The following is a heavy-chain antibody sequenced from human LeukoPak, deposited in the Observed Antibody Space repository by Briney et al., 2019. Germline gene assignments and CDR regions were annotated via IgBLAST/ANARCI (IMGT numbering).Heavy chain of an antibody. Sequence: PSETLSLTCTVSGGSISSYDWSWIRQSPGEGLEWIGNIYYSGNTYYNPSLKSRVTISVDTSKNQFSLKMNSVTAADTAVYYCARRHCSGVSCYTPPFDFWGQGTLVTVSS. CDR1: GGSISSYD. J-gene: IGHJ4*02. V-gene: IGHV4-39*01. D-gene: IGHD2-15*01. CDR2: IYYSGNT. CDR3: ARRHCSGVSCYTPPFDF.